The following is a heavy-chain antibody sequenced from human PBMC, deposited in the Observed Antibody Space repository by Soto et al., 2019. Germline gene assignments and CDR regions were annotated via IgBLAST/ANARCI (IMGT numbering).Heavy chain of an antibody. D-gene: IGHD6-19*01. V-gene: IGHV4-31*03. CDR3: ARGIRYSSGCVDY. Sequence: QVQLQESGPGLVKPSQTLSLTCTVSGGSISSGGYYWSWIRQHPGKGLEWIGYIYYSGSTYYNPSIKSRVTISVDTSKNQFPLKLSSVTAADTAVYYCARGIRYSSGCVDYWGQGTLVTVSS. J-gene: IGHJ4*02. CDR2: IYYSGST. CDR1: GGSISSGGYY.